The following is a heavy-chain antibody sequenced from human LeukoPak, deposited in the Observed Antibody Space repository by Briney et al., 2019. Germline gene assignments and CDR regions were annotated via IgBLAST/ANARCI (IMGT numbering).Heavy chain of an antibody. V-gene: IGHV1-46*01. CDR2: INPDGGNT. CDR1: GYTFTNSY. Sequence: ASVKVSCKASGYTFTNSYIHWVRQAPGQVLEWMGLINPDGGNTNYAQNFQGRVTLTRDTSTSTVYMELSRLKSDDTAVYYCARDRGELLHYWGQGTLVTVSP. D-gene: IGHD3-10*01. J-gene: IGHJ4*02. CDR3: ARDRGELLHY.